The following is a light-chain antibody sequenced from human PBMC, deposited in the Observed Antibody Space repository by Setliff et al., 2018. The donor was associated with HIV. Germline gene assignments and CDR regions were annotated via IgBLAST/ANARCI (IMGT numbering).Light chain of an antibody. CDR2: DVT. Sequence: QSVLTQPRSVSGSPGQSVTISCTGSSSDVGAYNYVSWYQQHPGKAPKLMIYDVTKRPSGVPDRFSGSKSGNTASLTISGLQAEDEADYYCSSYTSSSTPVFGGGTKVTVL. CDR3: SSYTSSSTPV. V-gene: IGLV2-11*01. J-gene: IGLJ2*01. CDR1: SSDVGAYNY.